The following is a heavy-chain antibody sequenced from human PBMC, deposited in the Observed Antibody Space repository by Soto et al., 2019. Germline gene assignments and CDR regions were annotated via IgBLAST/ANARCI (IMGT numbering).Heavy chain of an antibody. CDR1: GFSLSNARMS. CDR2: IFSNDEK. D-gene: IGHD3-10*01. Sequence: QVTLKESGPVLVKPTETLTLTCTVSGFSLSNARMSVSWIRQPPGKALEWLAHIFSNDEKSYSTSLKSRLTISKETSKSQVVLTMTSMDPVDTATYYCARIPAGSFYGWYFDYWGQGTLVTVSS. CDR3: ARIPAGSFYGWYFDY. J-gene: IGHJ4*02. V-gene: IGHV2-26*01.